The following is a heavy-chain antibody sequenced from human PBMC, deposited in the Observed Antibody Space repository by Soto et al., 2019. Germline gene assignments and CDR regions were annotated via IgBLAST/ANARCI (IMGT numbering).Heavy chain of an antibody. CDR3: ARVSLFSSPSTVTTGPLYYFDY. D-gene: IGHD4-17*01. CDR1: GFTFSSYS. J-gene: IGHJ4*02. CDR2: ISSSSSTI. Sequence: EVQLVESGGGLVQPGGSLRLSCAASGFTFSSYSMNWVRQAPGKGLEWVSYISSSSSTIYYADSVKGRFTISRDNAKNSLYLQMNSLRAEDAAVYYCARVSLFSSPSTVTTGPLYYFDYWGQGTLVTVSS. V-gene: IGHV3-48*01.